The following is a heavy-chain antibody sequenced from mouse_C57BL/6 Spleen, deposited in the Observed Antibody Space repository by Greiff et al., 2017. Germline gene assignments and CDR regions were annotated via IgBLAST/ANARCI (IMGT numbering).Heavy chain of an antibody. CDR1: GYTFTSYT. CDR2: INPSSGYT. Sequence: VQLQESGAELARPGASVKMSCKASGYTFTSYTMHWVKQRPGQGLEWIGYINPSSGYTKYNQKFKDKATLTADKSSSTAYMQLSSLTSEDSAVYYCAREAYWELDYWGQGTTLTVSS. D-gene: IGHD4-1*01. CDR3: AREAYWELDY. V-gene: IGHV1-4*01. J-gene: IGHJ2*01.